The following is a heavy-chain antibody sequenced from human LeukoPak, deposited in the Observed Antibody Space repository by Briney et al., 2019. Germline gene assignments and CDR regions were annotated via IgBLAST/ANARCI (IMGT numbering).Heavy chain of an antibody. V-gene: IGHV1-46*01. CDR3: ARELRGDGYKNLGYYYYGMDV. CDR1: GYTFTSYY. CDR2: INPSGGST. Sequence: ASVKVSCKASGYTFTSYYMHWVRQAPGQGLEWMGIINPSGGSTSYAQKFQGRVTMTRDTSTSTVYVELSSLRSEDTAVYYCARELRGDGYKNLGYYYYGMDVWGQGTTVTVSS. D-gene: IGHD5-24*01. J-gene: IGHJ6*02.